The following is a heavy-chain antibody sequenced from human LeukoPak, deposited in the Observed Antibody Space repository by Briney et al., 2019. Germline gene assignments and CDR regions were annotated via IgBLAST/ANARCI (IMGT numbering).Heavy chain of an antibody. D-gene: IGHD6-19*01. Sequence: GRSLRLSCAASGFTFSSYGMHWVRQAPGKGLEWVAVISYDGSNKYYADSVKGRFTISRDNSKNTLYLQMNSLRAEDTAVYYCAKDGGWAFDYWGQGTQVTVSS. V-gene: IGHV3-30*18. CDR2: ISYDGSNK. CDR3: AKDGGWAFDY. J-gene: IGHJ4*02. CDR1: GFTFSSYG.